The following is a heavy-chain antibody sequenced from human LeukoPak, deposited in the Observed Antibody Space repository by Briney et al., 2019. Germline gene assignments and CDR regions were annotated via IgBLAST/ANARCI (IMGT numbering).Heavy chain of an antibody. D-gene: IGHD6-19*01. J-gene: IGHJ4*02. CDR2: ISGSGGST. CDR3: AKDGPGFSGWADY. CDR1: GFTFSSYA. Sequence: GGSLRLSCAASGFTFSSYAMSWVRQAPGKGLEWVSAISGSGGSTYYADSVKGRFTISRDNSKNTQYLQMNSRRPEDTAIYYCAKDGPGFSGWADYWGQGTLVTVSS. V-gene: IGHV3-23*01.